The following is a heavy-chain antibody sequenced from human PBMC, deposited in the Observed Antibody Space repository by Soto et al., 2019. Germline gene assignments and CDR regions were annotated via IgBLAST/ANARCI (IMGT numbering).Heavy chain of an antibody. J-gene: IGHJ5*02. CDR1: GFTSSGYW. CDR2: INQDGSEK. Sequence: EVQLVQSGGGLVQSGGSLRLSCAASGFTSSGYWMTWVRQAPGKGLEWVANINQDGSEKYYVDSVKGRFTISRDTAKDSLYLQMNSLRAEDTAIYYCARDYSNPRGRFDPWGQGTLVTVSS. D-gene: IGHD4-4*01. CDR3: ARDYSNPRGRFDP. V-gene: IGHV3-7*01.